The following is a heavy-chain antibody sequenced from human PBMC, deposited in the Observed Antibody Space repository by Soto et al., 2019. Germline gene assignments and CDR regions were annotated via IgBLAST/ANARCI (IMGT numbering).Heavy chain of an antibody. CDR1: GYTCTSYD. CDR2: MNPNSGNT. J-gene: IGHJ3*02. CDR3: ARLAADFDAFDI. Sequence: KISWKASGYTCTSYDINWVRQATGQGLEWMGWMNPNSGNTGYAQKFQGRVTMTRNTSISTAYMELSSLRSEDTAVYYCARLAADFDAFDIWGQGTMLTVSS. D-gene: IGHD3-3*01. V-gene: IGHV1-8*01.